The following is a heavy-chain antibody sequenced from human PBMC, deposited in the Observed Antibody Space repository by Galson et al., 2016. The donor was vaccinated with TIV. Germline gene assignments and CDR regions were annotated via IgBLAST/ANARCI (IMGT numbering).Heavy chain of an antibody. V-gene: IGHV1-69*06. CDR3: ARYNHATCGYDDAFDI. CDR1: GDA. Sequence: SVKVSCKASGDAISWVRQAPGQGLAWKGVIIPFYGRTNYADKIHGRVTITADKSTNTAYMDLSNLKSDDTAVYYCARYNHATCGYDDAFDIWGQGTLVTVSS. D-gene: IGHD5-12*01. J-gene: IGHJ3*02. CDR2: IIPFYGRT.